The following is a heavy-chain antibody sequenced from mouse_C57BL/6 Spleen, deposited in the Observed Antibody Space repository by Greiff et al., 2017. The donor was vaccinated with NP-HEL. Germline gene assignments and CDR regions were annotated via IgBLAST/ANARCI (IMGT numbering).Heavy chain of an antibody. D-gene: IGHD4-1*01. Sequence: EVHLVESGGGLVQPGGSLSLSCAASGFTFTDYYMSWVRQPPGKALEWLGFIRNKANGYTTEYSASVKGRFTISRDNSQSILYLQMNALRAEDSATYYCARYSLGGLGRREYYFDYWGQGTTLTVSS. CDR1: GFTFTDYY. V-gene: IGHV7-3*01. CDR3: ARYSLGGLGRREYYFDY. CDR2: IRNKANGYTT. J-gene: IGHJ2*01.